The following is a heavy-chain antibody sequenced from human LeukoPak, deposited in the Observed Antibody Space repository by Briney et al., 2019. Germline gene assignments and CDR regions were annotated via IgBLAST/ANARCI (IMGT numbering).Heavy chain of an antibody. J-gene: IGHJ3*02. V-gene: IGHV3-23*01. Sequence: PGGSLRLSCAASGFTFSSYSMCWVRQAPGKGLEWVSAISGGGGHTFYADSVKGRVTTSRDNSKNTLYLQMNNLRAEDTAVYYCAKRVAEESSSWYIDMWGQGTMVSVSS. CDR1: GFTFSSYS. CDR2: ISGGGGHT. D-gene: IGHD6-13*01. CDR3: AKRVAEESSSWYIDM.